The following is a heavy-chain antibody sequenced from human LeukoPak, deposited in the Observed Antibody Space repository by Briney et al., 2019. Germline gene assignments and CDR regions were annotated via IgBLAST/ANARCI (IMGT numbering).Heavy chain of an antibody. Sequence: PSETLSLTCTVSGGSISSSSYYWSWIRQPPGKGLEWIGEINHSGSTNYNPSLKSRVTISVDTSKNQFSLKLSSVTAADTAVYYCARLTYYYGSGSYPYWGQGTLVTVSS. V-gene: IGHV4-39*07. J-gene: IGHJ4*02. CDR2: INHSGST. D-gene: IGHD3-10*01. CDR3: ARLTYYYGSGSYPY. CDR1: GGSISSSSYY.